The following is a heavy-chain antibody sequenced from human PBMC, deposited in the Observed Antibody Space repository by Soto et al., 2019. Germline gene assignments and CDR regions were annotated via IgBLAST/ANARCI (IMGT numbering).Heavy chain of an antibody. CDR1: GGSINSDGYH. CDR3: ARDHYYGSGLFEH. CDR2: ITYSGST. D-gene: IGHD3-10*01. Sequence: QVQLQESGPGLVKPSQTLSLTCTVSGGSINSDGYHWSWIRQHPGKGLEWIGYITYSGSTYYTPSLKRRVTISADTSKNQVSLMLSSVTAADTAVYYCARDHYYGSGLFEHWGQGTLVTVSS. V-gene: IGHV4-31*03. J-gene: IGHJ4*02.